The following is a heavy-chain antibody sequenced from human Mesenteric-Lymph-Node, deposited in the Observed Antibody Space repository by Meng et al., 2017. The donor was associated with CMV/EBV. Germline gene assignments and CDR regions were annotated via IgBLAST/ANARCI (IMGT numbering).Heavy chain of an antibody. CDR3: ARSVYYYGSTTRGGTGWFDP. CDR2: INTNTGNP. CDR1: FTTYA. D-gene: IGHD3-10*01. Sequence: FTTYAMNWVRQAPGQGLEWMGWINTNTGNPTYAQGFTGRFVFSLGTSVSTAYLQISSLKAEDTAVYYCARSVYYYGSTTRGGTGWFDPWGQGTLVTVSS. V-gene: IGHV7-4-1*02. J-gene: IGHJ5*02.